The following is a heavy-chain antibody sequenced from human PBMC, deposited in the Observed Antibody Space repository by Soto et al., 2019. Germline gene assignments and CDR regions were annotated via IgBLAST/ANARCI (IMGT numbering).Heavy chain of an antibody. J-gene: IGHJ4*02. V-gene: IGHV4-59*01. D-gene: IGHD5-18*01. CDR1: GDSTSSYS. Sequence: PSETLSLTCTVSGDSTSSYSWSWIRQPPGKGLEWIGNIHYNGNTKYSPSLKSRVTMSVDTSKNHFSLKLISVTTADTAVYFCAREGNLGRWIQPLDYWGQGTLVTVSS. CDR3: AREGNLGRWIQPLDY. CDR2: IHYNGNT.